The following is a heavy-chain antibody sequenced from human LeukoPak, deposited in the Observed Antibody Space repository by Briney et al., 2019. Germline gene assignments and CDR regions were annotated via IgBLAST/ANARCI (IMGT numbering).Heavy chain of an antibody. J-gene: IGHJ4*02. V-gene: IGHV1-18*01. CDR1: GYTFTSYG. CDR2: ISAYNGNT. Sequence: ASVKVSCKASGYTFTSYGISWVRQAPGQGLEWRGWISAYNGNTNYAQKLQGRVTMTTDTSTSTAYMELRSLRSDDTAVYYCARETKRTYYYDSSGYALDYWGQGTLVTVSS. CDR3: ARETKRTYYYDSSGYALDY. D-gene: IGHD3-22*01.